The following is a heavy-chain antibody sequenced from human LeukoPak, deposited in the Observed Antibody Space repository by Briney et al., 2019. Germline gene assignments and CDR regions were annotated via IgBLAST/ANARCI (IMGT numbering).Heavy chain of an antibody. CDR2: ISPTNSYI. CDR1: GFTFGSYS. J-gene: IGHJ4*02. V-gene: IGHV3-21*01. Sequence: GGSLRLSCGGSGFTFGSYSMSWVRQAPGKGLEWVSFISPTNSYIFYGDSVKGRFIISRDNAKNSLYLQMNSLRAEDTAVYYCARWPGTFDYWGQGTLVTVSS. D-gene: IGHD1-1*01. CDR3: ARWPGTFDY.